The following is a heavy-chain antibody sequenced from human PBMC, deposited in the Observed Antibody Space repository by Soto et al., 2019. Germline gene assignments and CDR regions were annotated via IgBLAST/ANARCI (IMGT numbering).Heavy chain of an antibody. J-gene: IGHJ6*04. Sequence: EVQLVESGGGLVRPGGSLRFSCAASGFTLSGRSMHWVRQAPGKGLLWVSGIDNAGTDSTYADSVKGRFTSSRDNPKNMLYLQLNSLRLKDTAVYYCARGWFGPDVWDKGTAVTVSS. CDR3: ARGWFGPDV. CDR1: GFTLSGRS. D-gene: IGHD3-10*01. CDR2: IDNAGTDS. V-gene: IGHV3-74*01.